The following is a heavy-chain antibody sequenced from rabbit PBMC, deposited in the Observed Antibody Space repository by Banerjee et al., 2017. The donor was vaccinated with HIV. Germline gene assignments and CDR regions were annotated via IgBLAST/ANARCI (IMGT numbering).Heavy chain of an antibody. J-gene: IGHJ4*01. CDR3: ANNPNYYEAFNL. V-gene: IGHV1S43*01. D-gene: IGHD1-1*01. Sequence: QEQLKETGGGLVQPGGSLTLSCKASGFDFNSYYMCWVRQAPGKGLELIACIYTSSSGSTWYASWVNGRFTISRSTSLNTVDLKMTSLTVADTATYFCANNPNYYEAFNLWGPGTLVTVS. CDR2: IYTSSSGST. CDR1: GFDFNSYY.